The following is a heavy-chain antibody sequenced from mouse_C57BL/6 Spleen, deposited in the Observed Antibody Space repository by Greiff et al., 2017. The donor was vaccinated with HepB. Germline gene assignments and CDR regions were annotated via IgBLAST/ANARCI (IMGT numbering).Heavy chain of an antibody. CDR2: ISYDGSN. V-gene: IGHV3-6*01. CDR1: GYSITSGYY. Sequence: EVKLEESGPGLVKPSQSLSLTCSVTGYSITSGYYWNWIRQFPGNKLEWMGYISYDGSNNYNPSLKNRISITRDTSKNQFFLKLNSVTTEDTATYYCARATYYYETWGQGTTLTVSS. J-gene: IGHJ2*01. D-gene: IGHD1-1*01. CDR3: ARATYYYET.